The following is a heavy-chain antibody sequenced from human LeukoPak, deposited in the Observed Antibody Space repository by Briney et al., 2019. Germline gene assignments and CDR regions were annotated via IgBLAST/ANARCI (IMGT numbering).Heavy chain of an antibody. Sequence: GGSLRLSCAASGFAFSSYTMNWVRQAPGKGLEWVSSISSSSTYIYYADSVKGRFTISRDNAKNSLYLHMNSLRAEDTAVYYCAREKWDMVRGVIIRDYGMDVWGQGTTVTVSS. CDR2: ISSSSTYI. CDR3: AREKWDMVRGVIIRDYGMDV. V-gene: IGHV3-21*01. CDR1: GFAFSSYT. J-gene: IGHJ6*02. D-gene: IGHD3-10*01.